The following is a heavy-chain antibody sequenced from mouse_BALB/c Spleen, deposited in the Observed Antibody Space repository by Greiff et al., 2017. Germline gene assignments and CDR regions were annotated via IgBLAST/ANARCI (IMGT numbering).Heavy chain of an antibody. CDR2: LWAGGST. V-gene: IGHV2-9*02. Sequence: VKLMESGPGLVAPSQSLSITCTVSGFSLTSDGVHWVRQPPGKGLEWLGVLWAGGSTNYNSALMSRLSISKDNSKSQVFLKMNSLQTDDTAMYYCARDMITRAMDYWGQGTSVTVSS. J-gene: IGHJ4*01. D-gene: IGHD2-4*01. CDR1: GFSLTSDG. CDR3: ARDMITRAMDY.